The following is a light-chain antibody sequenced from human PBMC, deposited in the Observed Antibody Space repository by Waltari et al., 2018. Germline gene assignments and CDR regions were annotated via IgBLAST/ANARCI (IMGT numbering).Light chain of an antibody. CDR3: SSYTNNTTMI. V-gene: IGLV2-14*01. Sequence: GISTRFSGSKSGNSPSLTISGLQAEDEADYYCSSYTNNTTMIFGGGTKLTVL. J-gene: IGLJ2*01.